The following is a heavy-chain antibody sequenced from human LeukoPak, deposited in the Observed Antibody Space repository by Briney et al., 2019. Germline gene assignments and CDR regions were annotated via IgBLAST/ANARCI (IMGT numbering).Heavy chain of an antibody. CDR1: GGSISSYY. CDR3: ARALGGYSYGYAY. Sequence: PSETLSLTCTVSGGSISSYYWSWIRQPPGKGLEWIGYIYYSGSTNYNPSLKSRVTISVDTSKNQFSLKLSSVTAADTAVYYCARALGGYSYGYAYWGQGTLVTVSS. J-gene: IGHJ4*02. D-gene: IGHD5-18*01. V-gene: IGHV4-59*12. CDR2: IYYSGST.